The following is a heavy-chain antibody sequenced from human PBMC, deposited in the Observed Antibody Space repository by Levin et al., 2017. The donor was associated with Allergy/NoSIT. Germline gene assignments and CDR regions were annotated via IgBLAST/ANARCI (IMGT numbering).Heavy chain of an antibody. CDR3: VGTPTYGDYGTVDY. Sequence: ASVKVSCKASGYTFTSYDINWVRQATGQGLEWMGWMNPNSGNTGYAQKFQGRVTMTRNTSISTAYMELSSLRSEDTAVYYCVGTPTYGDYGTVDYWGQGTLVTVSS. V-gene: IGHV1-8*01. CDR2: MNPNSGNT. D-gene: IGHD4-17*01. J-gene: IGHJ4*02. CDR1: GYTFTSYD.